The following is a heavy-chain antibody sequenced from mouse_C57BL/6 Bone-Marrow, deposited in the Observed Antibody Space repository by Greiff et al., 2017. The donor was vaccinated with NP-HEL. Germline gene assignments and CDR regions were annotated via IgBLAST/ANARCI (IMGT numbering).Heavy chain of an antibody. V-gene: IGHV1-63*01. Sequence: VQLKESGAELVRPGTSVKMSCKASGYTFTNYWIGWAKQRPGHGLEWIGDIYPGGGYTNYNEKFKGKATLTADKSSSTAYMQFSSLTSEDSAIYYCAVITTVVAPDYWGQGTTLTVSS. CDR2: IYPGGGYT. CDR1: GYTFTNYW. J-gene: IGHJ2*01. CDR3: AVITTVVAPDY. D-gene: IGHD1-1*01.